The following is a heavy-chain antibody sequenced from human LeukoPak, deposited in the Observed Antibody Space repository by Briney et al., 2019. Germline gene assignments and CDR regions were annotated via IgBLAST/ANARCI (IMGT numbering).Heavy chain of an antibody. CDR2: ISSSSSYI. CDR1: GFTFSSYS. D-gene: IGHD3-22*01. J-gene: IGHJ4*02. V-gene: IGHV3-21*04. Sequence: GGSLRLSCAASGFTFSSYSMNWVRQAPGKGLEWVSSISSSSSYIYYADSVKGRFTISRDNAKNSLYLQMNSLRGEDTAVYYCVRAYSRGYSDDFDYWGQGTLVTVSS. CDR3: VRAYSRGYSDDFDY.